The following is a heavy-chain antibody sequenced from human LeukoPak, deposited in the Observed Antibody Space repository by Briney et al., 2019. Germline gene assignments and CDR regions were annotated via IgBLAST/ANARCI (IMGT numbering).Heavy chain of an antibody. V-gene: IGHV3-23*01. CDR3: AKARAIVVVPAAIDY. Sequence: GGSLRLSCAASGFTFSSYAMSWVRQAPGKGLEWVSAISGSGGSTYYADSVKGRFTISRDNSKNTLYLQMNSLRAEDTAVYYCAKARAIVVVPAAIDYWGQGTLVTVSS. J-gene: IGHJ4*02. CDR2: ISGSGGST. D-gene: IGHD2-2*01. CDR1: GFTFSSYA.